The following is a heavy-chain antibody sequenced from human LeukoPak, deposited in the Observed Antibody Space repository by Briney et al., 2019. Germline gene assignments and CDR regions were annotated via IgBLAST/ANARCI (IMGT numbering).Heavy chain of an antibody. CDR2: INAGNGNT. V-gene: IGHV1-3*01. D-gene: IGHD6-13*01. Sequence: ASVKVSCKASGYTFTSYAMHWVRQAPGQRLEWMGWINAGNGNTKCSQKFQGRVTITRDTSASTAYMELSSLRSEDTAVYYCARGGSSWYSYYFDYWGQGTLVTVSS. CDR3: ARGGSSWYSYYFDY. J-gene: IGHJ4*02. CDR1: GYTFTSYA.